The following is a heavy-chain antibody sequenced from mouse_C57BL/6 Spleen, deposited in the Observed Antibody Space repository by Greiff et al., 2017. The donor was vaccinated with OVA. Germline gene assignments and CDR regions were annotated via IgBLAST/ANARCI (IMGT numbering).Heavy chain of an antibody. V-gene: IGHV1-4*01. CDR2: INPSSGYT. D-gene: IGHD2-1*01. Sequence: VQLQESGAELARPGASVKMSCKASGYTFTSYTMHWVKQRPGQGLEWIGYINPSSGYTKYNQKFKDKATLTADKSSSTAYMQLSSLTSEDSAVYYCARSDGNPFDYWGQGTTLTVSS. J-gene: IGHJ2*01. CDR3: ARSDGNPFDY. CDR1: GYTFTSYT.